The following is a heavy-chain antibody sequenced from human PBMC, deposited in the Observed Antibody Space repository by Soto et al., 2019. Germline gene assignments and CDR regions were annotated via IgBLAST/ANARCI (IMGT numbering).Heavy chain of an antibody. D-gene: IGHD3-10*01. J-gene: IGHJ6*02. Sequence: GGSLRLSCAASGFTFSGYAMSGVRKAPGKGLEWVSAISGSGGSTYSADSVKGRFTIPRDKSKNTLYLQMNSLRAEDTAVYYCAHTTFSYTTRRLLWFGELYSYYYYGMDVWGQGTTVTVSS. CDR2: ISGSGGST. CDR1: GFTFSGYA. CDR3: AHTTFSYTTRRLLWFGELYSYYYYGMDV. V-gene: IGHV3-23*01.